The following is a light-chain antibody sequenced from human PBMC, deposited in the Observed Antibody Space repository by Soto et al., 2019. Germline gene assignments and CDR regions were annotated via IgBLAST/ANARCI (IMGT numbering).Light chain of an antibody. V-gene: IGKV3-20*01. Sequence: EIVLTQSPGTLSLSPGERATLSCRASQSVSSSYLAWYQQKPGQAPRLLIYGASSRATGIPDRFSGSGSGTDFTLPISRLEPDDFAVYYCQQYCSSPHTFGQGTKLEIK. CDR1: QSVSSSY. J-gene: IGKJ2*01. CDR2: GAS. CDR3: QQYCSSPHT.